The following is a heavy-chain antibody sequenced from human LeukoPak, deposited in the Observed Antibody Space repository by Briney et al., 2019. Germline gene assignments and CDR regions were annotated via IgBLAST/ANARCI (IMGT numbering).Heavy chain of an antibody. Sequence: AGGALRLSCAAAGFTFRSYSMNWGRPAPGEGLGWGSYISSSSSTIYYADSVKGRFTISRDNAKNSLYLEMNSLRDEDTDVYSCSKKGQSEDYGNPGWGQGTLVTVSS. CDR2: ISSSSSTI. CDR3: SKKGQSEDYGNPG. CDR1: GFTFRSYS. V-gene: IGHV3-48*02. D-gene: IGHD4-17*01. J-gene: IGHJ4*02.